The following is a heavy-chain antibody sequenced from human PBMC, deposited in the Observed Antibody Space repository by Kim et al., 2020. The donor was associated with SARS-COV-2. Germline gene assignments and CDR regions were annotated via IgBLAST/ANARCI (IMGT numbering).Heavy chain of an antibody. D-gene: IGHD6-13*01. CDR3: ARDQYSSSWKNWFDP. Sequence: GGSLRLSCAASGFTFSSYAMHWVRQAPGKGLEWVAVISYDGSNKYYADSVKGRFTISRDNSKNTLYLQMNSLRAEDTAVYYCARDQYSSSWKNWFDPWG. CDR2: ISYDGSNK. J-gene: IGHJ5*02. CDR1: GFTFSSYA. V-gene: IGHV3-30*04.